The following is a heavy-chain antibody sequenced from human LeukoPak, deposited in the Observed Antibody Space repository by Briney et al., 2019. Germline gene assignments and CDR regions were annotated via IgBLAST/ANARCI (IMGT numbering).Heavy chain of an antibody. D-gene: IGHD4-17*01. Sequence: SETLSLTCAVYGGSFSGYYWSWIRQPPGKGLEWIGEINHSGSTNYNPSLKSRVTISVDTSKNQFSLKLSSVTAADTAVYYCARGRRDYGDYNWFDLWGQGTLVAVSS. CDR3: ARGRRDYGDYNWFDL. CDR2: INHSGST. V-gene: IGHV4-34*01. CDR1: GGSFSGYY. J-gene: IGHJ5*02.